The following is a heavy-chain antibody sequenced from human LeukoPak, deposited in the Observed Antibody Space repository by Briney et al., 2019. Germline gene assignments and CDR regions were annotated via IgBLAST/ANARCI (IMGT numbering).Heavy chain of an antibody. D-gene: IGHD6-19*01. V-gene: IGHV3-33*01. CDR3: AGSIAVAGTIDY. CDR2: IWYDGSNK. Sequence: GGSLRLSCAASGFTFSSHGMHWVRQAPGKGLEWVAVIWYDGSNKYYAESVKGRFTISRDNSKNTLYLQMNSLRVEDTAVYYCAGSIAVAGTIDYWGQGTLVTVSS. J-gene: IGHJ4*02. CDR1: GFTFSSHG.